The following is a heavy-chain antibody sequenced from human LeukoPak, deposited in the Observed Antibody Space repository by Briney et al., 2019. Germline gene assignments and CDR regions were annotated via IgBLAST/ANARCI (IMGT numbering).Heavy chain of an antibody. V-gene: IGHV1-2*02. CDR3: ARDYYYDSSGYYPSGY. CDR1: GYTFTGYY. CDR2: INPNSGGT. D-gene: IGHD3-22*01. Sequence: ASVKVSCKASGYTFTGYYMHWVRQAPGQGLEWMGWINPNSGGTNYAQKFQGRVTTTRDTSISTAYMELSRLRSDDTAVYYCARDYYYDSSGYYPSGYWGQGTLVTVSS. J-gene: IGHJ4*02.